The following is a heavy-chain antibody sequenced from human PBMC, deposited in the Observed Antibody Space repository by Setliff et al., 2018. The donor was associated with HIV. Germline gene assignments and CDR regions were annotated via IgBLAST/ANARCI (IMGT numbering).Heavy chain of an antibody. Sequence: GGSLRLSCAGSGFTFSGSALNWVRQASGKGLEWVGRIRSKANSYATEYAASVKGRFTVSRDDSKNTAHLQMDSLKSEDTAVYYRTREAVAGDYYYYMDVWGKGTTVTVSS. CDR3: TREAVAGDYYYYMDV. V-gene: IGHV3-73*01. J-gene: IGHJ6*03. D-gene: IGHD6-19*01. CDR1: GFTFSGSA. CDR2: IRSKANSYAT.